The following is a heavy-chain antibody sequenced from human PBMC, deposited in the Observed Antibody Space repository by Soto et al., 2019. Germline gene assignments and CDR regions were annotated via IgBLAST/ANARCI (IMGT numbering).Heavy chain of an antibody. CDR2: IIPIPGTA. J-gene: IGHJ6*02. CDR3: ARSQGSSTSLEIYYYYYYGMDV. Sequence: QVQLVQSGAEVKKPGSSVKVSCKASGGTFSSYAISWVRQAPGQGLEWMGGIIPIPGTANYAQKFQGRVTITADESTSTAYMELSSLRSEDTAVYYCARSQGSSTSLEIYYYYYYGMDVCVQGTTVTVSS. CDR1: GGTFSSYA. V-gene: IGHV1-69*01. D-gene: IGHD2-2*01.